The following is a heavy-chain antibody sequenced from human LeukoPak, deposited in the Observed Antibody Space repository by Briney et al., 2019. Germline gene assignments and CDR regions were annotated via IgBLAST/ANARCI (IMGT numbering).Heavy chain of an antibody. CDR2: INPNSGGT. V-gene: IGHV1-2*06. Sequence: ASVKVSCKASGYTFTGYYMHWVRQAPGQGLEWMGRINPNSGGTNYAQKFRGRVTMTWDTSISTAYMELSRLRSGDTAVYYCARTMVRGVILGEYFQHWGQGTLVAVSS. J-gene: IGHJ1*01. CDR1: GYTFTGYY. D-gene: IGHD3-10*01. CDR3: ARTMVRGVILGEYFQH.